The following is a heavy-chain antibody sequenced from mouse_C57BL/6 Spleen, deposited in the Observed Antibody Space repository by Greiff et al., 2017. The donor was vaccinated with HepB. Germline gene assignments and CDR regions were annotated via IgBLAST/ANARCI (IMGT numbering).Heavy chain of an antibody. CDR2: ISSGGSYT. CDR1: GFTFSSYG. Sequence: EVQRVESGGDLVKPGGSLKLSCAASGFTFSSYGMSWVRQTPDKRLEWVATISSGGSYTYYPDSVKGRFTISRDNAKNTLYLQMSSLKSEDTAMYYCARRGSSYDFDYWGQGTTLTVSS. CDR3: ARRGSSYDFDY. D-gene: IGHD1-1*01. J-gene: IGHJ2*01. V-gene: IGHV5-6*01.